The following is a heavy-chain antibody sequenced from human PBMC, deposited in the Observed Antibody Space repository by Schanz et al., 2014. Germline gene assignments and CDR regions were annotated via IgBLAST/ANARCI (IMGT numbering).Heavy chain of an antibody. CDR2: IGNGGVTI. D-gene: IGHD6-13*01. CDR1: GFPFSDYF. V-gene: IGHV3-11*04. Sequence: VQLLESGGGLVKPGGSLRLSCTASGFPFSDYFMAWIRQPPGRGLEWVSYIGNGGVTIYYADSVKGRFTISRDNSKNTLYLQMNSLRPEDTAVYYCAKSQGSSFDSWGQGTLVTVSS. CDR3: AKSQGSSFDS. J-gene: IGHJ4*02.